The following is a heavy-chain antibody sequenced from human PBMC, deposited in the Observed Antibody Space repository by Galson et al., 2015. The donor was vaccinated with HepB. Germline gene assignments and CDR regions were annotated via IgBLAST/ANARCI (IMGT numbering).Heavy chain of an antibody. D-gene: IGHD3-22*01. CDR2: VSDDGSRK. CDR3: ARDQAGLYDNSGSYFDY. CDR1: GFTFSTYT. J-gene: IGHJ4*02. Sequence: SLRLSCAASGFTFSTYTQHWVRQAPGKGLEWVAVVSDDGSRKFYADSLRGRFTISRDNSKNTLYLQMTSLTAEDTAVYYCARDQAGLYDNSGSYFDYWGQGTLVTVSS. V-gene: IGHV3-30-3*01.